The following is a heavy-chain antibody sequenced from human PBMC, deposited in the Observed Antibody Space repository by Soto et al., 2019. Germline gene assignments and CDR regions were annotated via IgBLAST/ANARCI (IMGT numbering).Heavy chain of an antibody. D-gene: IGHD3-22*01. Sequence: VASVKVSCKVSGYTLTELSMHWVRQAPGKGLEWMGGFDPEDGETIYAQKFQGRVTMTEDTSTDTAYMELSSLRSEDTAVYYCATSPITMIVVVAPGAFDIWGQGTMVTVSS. J-gene: IGHJ3*02. CDR1: GYTLTELS. CDR2: FDPEDGET. V-gene: IGHV1-24*01. CDR3: ATSPITMIVVVAPGAFDI.